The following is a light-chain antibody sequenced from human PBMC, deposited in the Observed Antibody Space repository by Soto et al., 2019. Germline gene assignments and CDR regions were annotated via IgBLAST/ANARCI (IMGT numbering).Light chain of an antibody. V-gene: IGLV2-8*01. CDR3: NSYAGSNTYI. J-gene: IGLJ1*01. CDR2: EVN. CDR1: SSDVGSYNF. Sequence: QSVLTQPPSASGSPGQSVTISCTGTSSDVGSYNFVSWYQHHPGKAPKLIIYEVNKRPSGVPNRFSGSKSGSTASLTVSGLQNEDEADYYCNSYAGSNTYIFGTGTKLTVL.